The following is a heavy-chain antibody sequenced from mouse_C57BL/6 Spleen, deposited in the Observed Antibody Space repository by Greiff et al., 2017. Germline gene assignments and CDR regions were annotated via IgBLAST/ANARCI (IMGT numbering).Heavy chain of an antibody. CDR2: IYPGSGNT. CDR3: AREIGFAY. J-gene: IGHJ3*01. V-gene: IGHV1-76*01. Sequence: VQLVESGAELVRPGASVKLSCKASGYTFTDYYINWVKQRPGQGLEWIARIYPGSGNTYYNEKFKGKATLTAEKSSSTAYMQLSSLTSEDSAVYFCAREIGFAYWGQGTLVTVSA. CDR1: GYTFTDYY.